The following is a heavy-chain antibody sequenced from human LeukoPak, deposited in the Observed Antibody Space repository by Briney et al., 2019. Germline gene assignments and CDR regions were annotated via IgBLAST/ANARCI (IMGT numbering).Heavy chain of an antibody. V-gene: IGHV3-48*03. D-gene: IGHD6-13*01. CDR2: ISSSGYTI. CDR3: ARDVSGWYGGFDY. CDR1: GLTFSSFE. J-gene: IGHJ4*02. Sequence: GGSLRLSCAASGLTFSSFEMNWVRQAPGKGLEWVSYISSSGYTIYYADSVKGRFTISKDNAKNSLFLQMNSLRAEDTAVYYCARDVSGWYGGFDYWGQGTLVTASS.